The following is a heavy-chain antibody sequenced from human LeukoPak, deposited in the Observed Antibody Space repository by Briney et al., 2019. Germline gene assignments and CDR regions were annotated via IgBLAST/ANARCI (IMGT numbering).Heavy chain of an antibody. D-gene: IGHD2/OR15-2a*01. CDR3: ARGYFFGYYYMDV. V-gene: IGHV4-34*01. J-gene: IGHJ6*03. CDR2: INHSGST. Sequence: SETLSLTCAVYGGSFSGYYCSWIRQPPGKGLEWIGEINHSGSTNYNPSLKSRVTISVDTSKNQFSLKLSSVTAADTAVYYCARGYFFGYYYMDVWGKGTTVTVSS. CDR1: GGSFSGYY.